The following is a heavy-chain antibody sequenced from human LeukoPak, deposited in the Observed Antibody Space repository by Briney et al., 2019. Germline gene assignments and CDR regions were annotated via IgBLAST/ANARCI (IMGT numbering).Heavy chain of an antibody. CDR2: IRSKANSYAT. CDR3: TTPLYYDFRSGLDSAGY. Sequence: GGSLRLSCAASGFTFSGSAMHWVRQASGKGLEWVGRIRSKANSYATAYAASVKGRFTISRDDSKNTAYLQMNSLKTEDTTVYYCTTPLYYDFRSGLDSAGYWGQGTLVTVSS. J-gene: IGHJ4*02. CDR1: GFTFSGSA. D-gene: IGHD3-3*01. V-gene: IGHV3-73*01.